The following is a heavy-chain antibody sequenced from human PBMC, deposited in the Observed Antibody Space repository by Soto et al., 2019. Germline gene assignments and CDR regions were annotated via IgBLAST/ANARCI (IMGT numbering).Heavy chain of an antibody. D-gene: IGHD5-12*01. V-gene: IGHV1-2*02. CDR1: GYTFTGYY. Sequence: ASVKVSCKASGYTFTGYYMRWVRQALGQGLEWMGWINPNSGGTNYAQKFQGRVTMTRDTSISTAYMELSRLRSDDTAVYYCARDSGYDCYYGMDVWGQGTTVTVSS. J-gene: IGHJ6*02. CDR3: ARDSGYDCYYGMDV. CDR2: INPNSGGT.